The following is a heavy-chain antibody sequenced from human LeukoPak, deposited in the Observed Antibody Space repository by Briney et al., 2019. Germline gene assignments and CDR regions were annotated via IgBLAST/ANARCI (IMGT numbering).Heavy chain of an antibody. CDR1: GFTFSSYE. V-gene: IGHV3-21*01. CDR3: ARAYYDFWSGPFLDAFDI. J-gene: IGHJ3*02. Sequence: GGSLRLSCAASGFTFSSYEMNWVRQAPGKGLEWVSSISSSSSYIYYADSVKGRFTISRDNAKNSLYLQMNSLRAEDTAVYYCARAYYDFWSGPFLDAFDIWGQGTMVTVSS. CDR2: ISSSSSYI. D-gene: IGHD3-3*01.